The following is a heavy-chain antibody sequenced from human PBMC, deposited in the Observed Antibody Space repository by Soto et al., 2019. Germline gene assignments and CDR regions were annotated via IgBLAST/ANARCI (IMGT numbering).Heavy chain of an antibody. V-gene: IGHV3-11*01. CDR1: GFTFGDYY. J-gene: IGHJ5*02. CDR3: ARDLRAVGMASRFDP. CDR2: IGNRGTGI. Sequence: QVQLVESGGGLVKPGGSLRLSCAASGFTFGDYYMTWIRQAPGKGLEWVSFIGNRGTGIYYTDSVKGQFTIFRDNAKNSLYLQMNSLRAEDTAMYYCARDLRAVGMASRFDPWGQGTLVTVSS. D-gene: IGHD6-13*01.